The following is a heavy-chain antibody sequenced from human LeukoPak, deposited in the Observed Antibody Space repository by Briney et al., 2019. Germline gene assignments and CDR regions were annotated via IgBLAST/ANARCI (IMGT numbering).Heavy chain of an antibody. CDR3: ARVNRNSYSSGPN. J-gene: IGHJ4*02. CDR1: GFTFSSYS. Sequence: GGSLRLSCAASGFTFSSYSMNWVRQAPGKGLEWVSYISSSSSTTYYADSVKGRFTISRDNAKNSLYLQMNSLRAEDTAVYYCARVNRNSYSSGPNWGQGTLVTVSS. D-gene: IGHD6-19*01. CDR2: ISSSSSTT. V-gene: IGHV3-48*04.